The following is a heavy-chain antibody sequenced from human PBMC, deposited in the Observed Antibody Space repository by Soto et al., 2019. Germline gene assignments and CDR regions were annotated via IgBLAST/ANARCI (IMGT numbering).Heavy chain of an antibody. D-gene: IGHD3-10*01. CDR2: INPNSGDT. V-gene: IGHV1-2*04. CDR1: GYTFTDYY. Sequence: ASVKVSCKASGYTFTDYYMHWVRQAPGQGLEWMGWINPNSGDTNYAQKFQGWVTMTRDTSISTAYMELSRLRSDDTAVYYCTRESQSGSYDYWGQGTLVTVSS. CDR3: TRESQSGSYDY. J-gene: IGHJ4*02.